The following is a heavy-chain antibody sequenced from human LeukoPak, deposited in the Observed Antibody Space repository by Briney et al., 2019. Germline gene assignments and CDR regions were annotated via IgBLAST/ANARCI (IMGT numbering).Heavy chain of an antibody. V-gene: IGHV3-9*01. Sequence: GGSLRLSCAASGFTFDDYGMHWVRQAPGKGLEWVSGISWNSGSIGYADSVKGRFTISRDNAKNSLYLQMNSLRAEDTALYYCAKVAIAAAIPYYFDYWGQGTLVTVSS. CDR3: AKVAIAAAIPYYFDY. D-gene: IGHD6-13*01. CDR2: ISWNSGSI. J-gene: IGHJ4*02. CDR1: GFTFDDYG.